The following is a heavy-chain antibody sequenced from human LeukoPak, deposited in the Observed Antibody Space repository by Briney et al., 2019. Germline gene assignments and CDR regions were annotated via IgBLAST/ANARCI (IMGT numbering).Heavy chain of an antibody. CDR3: ARDPAALSAFDI. Sequence: PSETLSLTCTVSGGSISSSSYYWGWIRQPPGKGLEWIGSIYYSGSTYYNPSLKSRVTISVDTSKNQFSLKLSSVTAADTAVYYCARDPAALSAFDIWGQGTMVTVSS. D-gene: IGHD2-15*01. J-gene: IGHJ3*02. CDR2: IYYSGST. V-gene: IGHV4-39*07. CDR1: GGSISSSSYY.